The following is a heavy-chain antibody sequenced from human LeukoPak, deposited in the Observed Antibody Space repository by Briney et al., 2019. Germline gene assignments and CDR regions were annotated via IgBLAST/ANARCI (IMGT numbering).Heavy chain of an antibody. J-gene: IGHJ6*02. D-gene: IGHD2-2*01. Sequence: ASVKVSCKASGYTFTSYDINWVRQATGQGLEWMGWMNPNSGNTGYAQKFQGRVTMIRNTSISTAYMELSSLRSEDTAVYYCARFPFCSSTSCTKIFYYYYGMDVWGQGTTVTVSS. CDR3: ARFPFCSSTSCTKIFYYYYGMDV. CDR2: MNPNSGNT. CDR1: GYTFTSYD. V-gene: IGHV1-8*01.